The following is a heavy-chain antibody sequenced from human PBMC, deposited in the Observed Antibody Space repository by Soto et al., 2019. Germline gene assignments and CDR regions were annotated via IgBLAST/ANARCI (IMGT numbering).Heavy chain of an antibody. V-gene: IGHV5-10-1*01. Sequence: GESLKISCQSSGYSFTNYWINWVRQVPGKGLEWMGRIDHSDSYTTFSPSFQGHVTISADMSITTTYLHLSSLQASETAIYFCATSGGLASGWDYQFDSWGQGTLVTVSS. CDR2: IDHSDSYT. CDR3: ATSGGLASGWDYQFDS. J-gene: IGHJ4*01. D-gene: IGHD6-25*01. CDR1: GYSFTNYW.